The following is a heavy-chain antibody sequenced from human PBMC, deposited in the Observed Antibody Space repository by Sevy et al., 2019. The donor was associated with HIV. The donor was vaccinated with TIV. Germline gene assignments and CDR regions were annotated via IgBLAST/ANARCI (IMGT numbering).Heavy chain of an antibody. V-gene: IGHV4-30-2*01. J-gene: IGHJ5*02. Sequence: SETLSRTCAVSGGSISSGGYSWSWIRQPPGKGLEWIGYIYHSGSTYYNPSLKSRVTISVDRSKNQFSLKLSSVTAAETAVYYCARGGWGYCSGGSCYPPNWFDPWGQGTLVTVSS. D-gene: IGHD2-15*01. CDR2: IYHSGST. CDR3: ARGGWGYCSGGSCYPPNWFDP. CDR1: GGSISSGGYS.